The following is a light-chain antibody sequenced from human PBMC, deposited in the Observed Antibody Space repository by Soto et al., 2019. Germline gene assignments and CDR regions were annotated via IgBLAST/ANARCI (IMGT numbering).Light chain of an antibody. Sequence: IQLAQPPSSLSASVGDRATITCRASQSISSYLNWYQQKPGKAPKLLIYAASSLQSGVPSRFSGSGSGTDFTLTISSLQPEDFATYYCQQSYSTPRTFGQGTKV. CDR2: AAS. CDR3: QQSYSTPRT. CDR1: QSISSY. V-gene: IGKV1-39*01. J-gene: IGKJ1*01.